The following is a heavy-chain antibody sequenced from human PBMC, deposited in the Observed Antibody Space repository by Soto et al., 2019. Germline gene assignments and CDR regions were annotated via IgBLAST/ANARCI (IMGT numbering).Heavy chain of an antibody. CDR3: AGGSGSLNV. V-gene: IGHV6-1*01. J-gene: IGHJ4*02. CDR1: GDSVSRYSAA. CDR2: TYCRPKRYK. Sequence: RWQTLSLTCAISGDSVSRYSAAWNWVRQTQWTCLGWLTNTYCRPKRYKNYAVSVRSRITINPSSSKNQLSPELNSVAPDDKALYYCAGGSGSLNVWGQGTLVTVSS. D-gene: IGHD3-10*01.